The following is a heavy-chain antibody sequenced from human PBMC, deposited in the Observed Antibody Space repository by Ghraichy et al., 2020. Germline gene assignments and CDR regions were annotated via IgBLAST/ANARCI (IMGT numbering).Heavy chain of an antibody. V-gene: IGHV1-2*06. D-gene: IGHD3-9*01. CDR2: INPNSGGT. J-gene: IGHJ6*03. Sequence: ASVKVSCKASGYTFTGYYMHWVRQAPGQGLEWMGRINPNSGGTHYAQKFQGRVTMTRDTSISTAYMELSRLRSDDAAVYYCATERLGYYYMEVWGKGTTVTVTS. CDR1: GYTFTGYY. CDR3: ATERLGYYYMEV.